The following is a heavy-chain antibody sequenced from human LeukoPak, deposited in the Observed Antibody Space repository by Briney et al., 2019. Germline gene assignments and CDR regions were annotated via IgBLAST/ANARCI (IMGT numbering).Heavy chain of an antibody. CDR2: INSDGTST. CDR3: ARGDIVVVPAAIVDY. D-gene: IGHD2-2*02. Sequence: GGSLRLSCAASGFTFSSYWMHWIRQAPGTGLVWVSRINSDGTSTSYADSVKGRFTISRDNAKNTLYLQMNSLRAEDTAVYYCARGDIVVVPAAIVDYWGQGTLVTVSS. CDR1: GFTFSSYW. V-gene: IGHV3-74*01. J-gene: IGHJ4*02.